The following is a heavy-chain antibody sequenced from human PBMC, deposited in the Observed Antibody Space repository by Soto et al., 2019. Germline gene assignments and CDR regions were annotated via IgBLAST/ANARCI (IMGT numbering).Heavy chain of an antibody. Sequence: GSLRLCCAASGFTFRTYTMSWVRLAPGKGLEWVSTISGRDDTTYYADSVKGRFSISRDNSQSTLILQMSSLRAEDTALYFCAKSSGSCYDYWGQGTPVTVSS. D-gene: IGHD3-10*01. V-gene: IGHV3-23*01. CDR1: GFTFRTYT. J-gene: IGHJ4*02. CDR2: ISGRDDTT. CDR3: AKSSGSCYDY.